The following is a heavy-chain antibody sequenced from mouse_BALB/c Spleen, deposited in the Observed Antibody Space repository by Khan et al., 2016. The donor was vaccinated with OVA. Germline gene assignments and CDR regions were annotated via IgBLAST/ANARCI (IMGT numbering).Heavy chain of an antibody. Sequence: EVELVESGGDLVKPGGSLKLSCAASGFTFSTYGMSWVRQTPDKRLEWVATVSTGGSYTYYQDSVKGRFTISRDNAKKTLYLQMSSLKSEDTAMFYCARLAYYYDSEGFAYWGQGTLVTVSA. CDR1: GFTFSTYG. CDR2: VSTGGSYT. V-gene: IGHV5-6*01. D-gene: IGHD1-1*01. J-gene: IGHJ3*01. CDR3: ARLAYYYDSEGFAY.